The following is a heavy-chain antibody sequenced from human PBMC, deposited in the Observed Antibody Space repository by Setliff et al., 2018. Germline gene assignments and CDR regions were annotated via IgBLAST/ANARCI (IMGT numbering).Heavy chain of an antibody. D-gene: IGHD6-19*01. CDR2: INWNGGRI. V-gene: IGHV3-20*04. Sequence: GGSLRLSCAASGFTFDDFGMGWVRQAPGKGLEWVSGINWNGGRIGYADSVKGRFTISRDNAKNSLYLQMNSLRAEDTALYYCAREGDSGWYGGGIDYWGQGILVTVSS. CDR1: GFTFDDFG. J-gene: IGHJ4*02. CDR3: AREGDSGWYGGGIDY.